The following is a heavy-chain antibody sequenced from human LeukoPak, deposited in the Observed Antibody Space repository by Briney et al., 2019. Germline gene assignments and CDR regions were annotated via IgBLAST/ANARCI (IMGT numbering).Heavy chain of an antibody. CDR3: ARAGYSRSWAF. V-gene: IGHV3-7*01. J-gene: IGHJ3*01. CDR2: IKQDGSEK. D-gene: IGHD6-13*01. CDR1: GFTFSSYW. Sequence: GGSLRLSCAASGFTFSSYWMSWVRQAPGKGLEWVANIKQDGSEKYYVDSVKGRFTISRDNAKNSLYLQMNSLRAEDTAMYYCARAGYSRSWAFWGQGTMVTVSS.